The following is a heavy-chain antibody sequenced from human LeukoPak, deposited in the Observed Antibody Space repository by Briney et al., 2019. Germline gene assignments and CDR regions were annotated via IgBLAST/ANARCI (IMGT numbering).Heavy chain of an antibody. J-gene: IGHJ5*02. V-gene: IGHV1-69*05. D-gene: IGHD1-26*01. CDR2: IIPIFGTA. CDR1: GGTFSSYA. Sequence: SVKVSCTASGGTFSSYAISWVRQAPGQGLEWMGGIIPIFGTANYAQKFQGRVTITTDESTSTAYMELSSLRSEDTAVYYCARSAEGGSYYSGHNWFDPWGQGTLVTVSS. CDR3: ARSAEGGSYYSGHNWFDP.